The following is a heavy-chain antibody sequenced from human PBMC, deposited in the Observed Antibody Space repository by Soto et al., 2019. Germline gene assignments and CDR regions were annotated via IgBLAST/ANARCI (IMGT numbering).Heavy chain of an antibody. V-gene: IGHV3-30*18. J-gene: IGHJ3*02. CDR2: ISYDGSNK. CDR1: GFTFSSYG. CDR3: AKDSPLFRLWRRAPGDAFDI. D-gene: IGHD3-10*01. Sequence: QVQLVESGGGVVQPGRSLRLSCAASGFTFSSYGMHWVRQAPGKGLEWVAVISYDGSNKYYADSVKGRFTISRDNSKNTLYLQTNSLRAEDTAVYYCAKDSPLFRLWRRAPGDAFDIWGQGTMVTVSS.